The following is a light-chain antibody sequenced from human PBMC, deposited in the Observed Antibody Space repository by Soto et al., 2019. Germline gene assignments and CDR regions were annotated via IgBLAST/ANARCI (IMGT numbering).Light chain of an antibody. Sequence: QSALTQPPSASGSPGQSVTISCTGTSSDVGGYNFVSWYQQHPGKAPKLMIYEVSKRPSGVPDLFSGSKTGNTASLTVSGLQAEDEADYYCNSYEGSNTLVFGGGTKVTVL. CDR2: EVS. CDR1: SSDVGGYNF. V-gene: IGLV2-8*01. J-gene: IGLJ2*01. CDR3: NSYEGSNTLV.